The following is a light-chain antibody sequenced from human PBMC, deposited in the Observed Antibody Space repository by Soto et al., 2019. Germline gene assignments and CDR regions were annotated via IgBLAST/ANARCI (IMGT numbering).Light chain of an antibody. J-gene: IGKJ4*01. V-gene: IGKV3-11*01. Sequence: EIFLTQSPGTLSLSPGERATLSCRATENLRTFLAWYQQKAGQAPRLLIYDASNRATGIPDRFSGSGSGTDFTLTISNLEPEDSAVYYCQQRSIWPLTFGGGTKVDI. CDR2: DAS. CDR3: QQRSIWPLT. CDR1: ENLRTF.